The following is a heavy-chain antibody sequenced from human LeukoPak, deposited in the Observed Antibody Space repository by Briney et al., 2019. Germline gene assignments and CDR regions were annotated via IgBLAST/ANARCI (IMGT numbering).Heavy chain of an antibody. V-gene: IGHV1-18*01. D-gene: IGHD2-21*01. Sequence: ASVKVSCKASGYTFTSYAMNWVRQAPGQGLEWMGWISAYNGNTNYAQKLQGRVTMTTDTSTSTAYMELRSLRSDDTAVYYCARDTASIQGEFDIWGQGTMVTVSS. CDR1: GYTFTSYA. CDR3: ARDTASIQGEFDI. J-gene: IGHJ3*02. CDR2: ISAYNGNT.